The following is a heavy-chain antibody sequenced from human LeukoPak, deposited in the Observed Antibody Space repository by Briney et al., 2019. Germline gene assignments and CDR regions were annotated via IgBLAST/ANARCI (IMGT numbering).Heavy chain of an antibody. CDR3: ARHPYSDSCSSTNCFRNWFDP. CDR1: GGSIISNRHY. CDR2: IYSSGNT. J-gene: IGHJ5*02. D-gene: IGHD2-2*01. V-gene: IGHV4-61*10. Sequence: PSETLSLTCTVSGGSIISNRHYWSWIRQPAGKGLEWIGHIYSSGNTKYNPSLKSRVTISVDTSKNQFSLKLSSVTAADTAVYYCARHPYSDSCSSTNCFRNWFDPWGQGTLVSVSS.